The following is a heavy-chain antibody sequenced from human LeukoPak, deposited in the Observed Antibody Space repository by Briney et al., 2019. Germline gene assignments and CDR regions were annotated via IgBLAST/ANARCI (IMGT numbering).Heavy chain of an antibody. CDR1: GVSTTHGIYY. Sequence: SETLSLTCTVSGVSTTHGIYYWASIRQPPGKGLDWIGSGQNVGSTYYNLPLRRRATMSIDTSKNQFSLRLNSVTAADTAVYYCARHAEYNSGWHFYLDHWGQGILVTVSS. CDR2: GQNVGST. V-gene: IGHV4-39*01. CDR3: ARHAEYNSGWHFYLDH. J-gene: IGHJ4*02. D-gene: IGHD6-19*01.